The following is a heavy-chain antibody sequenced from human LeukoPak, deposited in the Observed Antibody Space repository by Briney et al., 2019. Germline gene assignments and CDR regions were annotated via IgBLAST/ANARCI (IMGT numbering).Heavy chain of an antibody. J-gene: IGHJ3*02. CDR3: AKVTMVRGALGAFDI. CDR1: GFTFDDYA. D-gene: IGHD3-10*01. Sequence: GGSLRLSCAASGFTFDDYAMHWVRQAPGKGLEWVSGISWNSGSIGYADSVKGRFTISRDNAKNSLYLQMNSLRAEDTALYYCAKVTMVRGALGAFDIWGQGTMVTVSS. CDR2: ISWNSGSI. V-gene: IGHV3-9*01.